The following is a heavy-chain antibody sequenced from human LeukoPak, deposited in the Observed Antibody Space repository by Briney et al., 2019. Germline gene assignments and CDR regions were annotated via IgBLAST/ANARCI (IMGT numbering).Heavy chain of an antibody. D-gene: IGHD2-21*01. J-gene: IGHJ3*01. CDR2: IWYDGSNK. CDR1: GFTFSSYG. Sequence: GGSLRLSCAASGFTFSSYGMHWVRQAPGKGLEWVAVIWYDGSNKYYAGSVKGRFTISRDNSKNTLYLQMDRLRAEDTAVYYCAEGGDWAWGQGTMVTVSS. V-gene: IGHV3-33*01. CDR3: AEGGDWA.